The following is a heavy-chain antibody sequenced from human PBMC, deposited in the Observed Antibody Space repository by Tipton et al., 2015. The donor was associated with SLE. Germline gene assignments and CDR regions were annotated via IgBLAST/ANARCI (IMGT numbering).Heavy chain of an antibody. CDR3: ARGFSFDY. CDR1: GLTFRSYW. J-gene: IGHJ4*02. CDR2: INSDGSRR. V-gene: IGHV3-74*01. D-gene: IGHD3-10*01. Sequence: SLRLSCAASGLTFRSYWMQWVRQTPGKGLVWVTGINSDGSRRNYADSVKGRITISRDNAKNTVYLQMNSLRAEDTAVYYCARGFSFDYWGQGTLVTVSS.